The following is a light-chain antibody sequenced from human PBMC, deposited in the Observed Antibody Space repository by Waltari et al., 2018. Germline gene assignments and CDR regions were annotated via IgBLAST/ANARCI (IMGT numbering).Light chain of an antibody. CDR2: DVS. CDR3: CSYAGSYTSL. CDR1: SSDVGGYNY. V-gene: IGLV2-11*01. J-gene: IGLJ2*01. Sequence: QSALTQPRSVSGSPGPSVTISCTGTSSDVGGYNYVSWYQQHPGKAPKRMIYDVSKRPSGVPDRFSGSKSGNTASLTISGLQAEDEADYYCCSYAGSYTSLFGGGTKLTVL.